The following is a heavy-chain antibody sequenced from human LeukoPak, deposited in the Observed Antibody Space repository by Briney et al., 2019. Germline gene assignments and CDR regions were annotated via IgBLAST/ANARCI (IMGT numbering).Heavy chain of an antibody. Sequence: SGTLSLTCGVSGGSISSSKWWSWVRQPPGKGLEWIGSIYYSGSTYYNPSLKSRVTISVDTSKNQFSLKLSSVTAADTAVYYCARGGYGGGIYYDRAFHIWGQGTMVTVSS. CDR3: ARGGYGGGIYYDRAFHI. CDR1: GGSISSSKW. CDR2: IYYSGST. J-gene: IGHJ3*02. V-gene: IGHV4-4*02. D-gene: IGHD3-22*01.